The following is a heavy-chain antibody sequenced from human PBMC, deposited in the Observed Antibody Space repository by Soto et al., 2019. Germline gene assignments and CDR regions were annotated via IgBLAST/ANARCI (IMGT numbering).Heavy chain of an antibody. J-gene: IGHJ4*02. V-gene: IGHV3-48*01. CDR2: INAASNYI. CDR1: EFTFSAFT. CDR3: ATEGSMAVPGVFAD. Sequence: HLVESGGGLVQPGGSQRLSCVVSEFTFSAFTMSWVRQAPGKGLEWVSYINAASNYIYYADSVKGRFTISRDNAKNSLYLQMNSLRAEDTAIYYCATEGSMAVPGVFADWGQGTLVTVSS. D-gene: IGHD6-19*01.